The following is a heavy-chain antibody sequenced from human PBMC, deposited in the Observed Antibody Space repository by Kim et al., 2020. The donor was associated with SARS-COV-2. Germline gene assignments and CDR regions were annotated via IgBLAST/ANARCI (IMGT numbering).Heavy chain of an antibody. CDR3: ARYSSSGLNFDY. J-gene: IGHJ4*02. D-gene: IGHD6-6*01. V-gene: IGHV4-39*01. Sequence: SETLSLTCTVSGGSISSSSYYWGWIRQPPGKGLEWIGNIYYSGSTYYNPSLKSRVTISVDTSRNQFSLKLSSVTAADTAVYYCARYSSSGLNFDYWGQG. CDR2: IYYSGST. CDR1: GGSISSSSYY.